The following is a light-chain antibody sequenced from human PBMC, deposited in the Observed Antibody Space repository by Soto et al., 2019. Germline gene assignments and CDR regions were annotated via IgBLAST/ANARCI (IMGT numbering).Light chain of an antibody. CDR1: SSDVGGYNY. V-gene: IGLV2-14*01. CDR2: DVS. Sequence: QSALTQPASVSGSPGQSITISCTGTSSDVGGYNYVSWYQQHPGKAPKLMIYDVSNRPAGVSNRFSGSKAGNTASLTISGLQAEDEADYYCSSYPSSSTLVGFGGGTNLTVL. J-gene: IGLJ2*01. CDR3: SSYPSSSTLVG.